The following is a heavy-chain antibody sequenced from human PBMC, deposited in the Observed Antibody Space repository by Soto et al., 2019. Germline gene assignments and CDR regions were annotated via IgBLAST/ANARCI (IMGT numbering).Heavy chain of an antibody. D-gene: IGHD3-10*01. CDR3: ARDLSGDYYYYGMDV. J-gene: IGHJ6*02. V-gene: IGHV4-30-4*01. CDR2: IYYSGST. CDR1: GGSISSGDYY. Sequence: SETLSLTCTVSGGSISSGDYYWSWIRQPPGKGLEWIGYIYYSGSTYYNPSLKSRVTISVDTSKNQFSLKLSSVTAADTAVYYCARDLSGDYYYYGMDVWGQGTTVTV.